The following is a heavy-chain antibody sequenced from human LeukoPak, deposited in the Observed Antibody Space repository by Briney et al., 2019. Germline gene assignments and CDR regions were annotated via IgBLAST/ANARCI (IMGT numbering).Heavy chain of an antibody. CDR2: IYTSGST. V-gene: IGHV4-4*07. CDR1: GGSFSGYY. D-gene: IGHD3-3*01. Sequence: SETLSLTCAVYGGSFSGYYWSWIRQPAGKGLEWIGRIYTSGSTNYNPSLKSRVTISVDTSKDQFSLKLSSVTAADTAVYYCAREVRDFWSGYNHYYYMDVWGKGTTVTVSS. CDR3: AREVRDFWSGYNHYYYMDV. J-gene: IGHJ6*03.